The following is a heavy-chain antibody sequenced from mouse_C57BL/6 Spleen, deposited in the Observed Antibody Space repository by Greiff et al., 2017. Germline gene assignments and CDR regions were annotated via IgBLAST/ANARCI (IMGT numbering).Heavy chain of an antibody. CDR2: IDPANGNT. Sequence: VQLQQSVAELVRPGASVKLSCTASGFNIKNTYMHWVKQRPEQGLEWIGRIDPANGNTKYAPKFPGKATITADTSSNTAYLQLSSLTSEDTAIYYCARKPTYYYGSSWYFDVWGTGTTVTVSS. CDR1: GFNIKNTY. J-gene: IGHJ1*03. CDR3: ARKPTYYYGSSWYFDV. D-gene: IGHD1-1*01. V-gene: IGHV14-3*01.